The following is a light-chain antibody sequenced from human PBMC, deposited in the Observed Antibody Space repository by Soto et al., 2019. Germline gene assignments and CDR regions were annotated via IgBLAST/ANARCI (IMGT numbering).Light chain of an antibody. V-gene: IGKV1-27*01. CDR3: QNHNSVPLT. Sequence: DIQMTQSPSSLSASVGDRVTITCRASQGISNYLAWYQQKPGKVPKLLIYATSTLQSGVSSRFSGSGSGTDFTLTISGLQPEDVETYCCQNHNSVPLTFGGGTKVDIK. CDR2: ATS. J-gene: IGKJ4*01. CDR1: QGISNY.